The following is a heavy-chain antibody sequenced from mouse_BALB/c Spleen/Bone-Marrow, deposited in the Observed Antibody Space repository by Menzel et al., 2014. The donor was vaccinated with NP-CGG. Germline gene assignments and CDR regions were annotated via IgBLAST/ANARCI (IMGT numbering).Heavy chain of an antibody. D-gene: IGHD1-1*01. CDR1: GFNIEDSY. CDR2: IDPANENT. J-gene: IGHJ2*01. V-gene: IGHV14-3*02. Sequence: VKLQESGAEIVKPGASVKSSCTTSGFNIEDSYIYWMKQRPEQGLEWIGRIDPANENTKYDPKFQGKATITVDTSSATAYLQLSSLTSEDTAVYYCARNYGSSLDYWGQGTTLTVSS. CDR3: ARNYGSSLDY.